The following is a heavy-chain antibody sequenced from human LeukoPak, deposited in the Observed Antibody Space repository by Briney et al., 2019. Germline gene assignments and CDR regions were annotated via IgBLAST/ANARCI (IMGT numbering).Heavy chain of an antibody. J-gene: IGHJ5*02. Sequence: SETLSLTCTVSGGSISSSSYYWGWIRQPPGKGLEWIGSIYYSGSAYYNPSLKSRVTISVDTSKNQFSLKLSSVTAANTAVYYCASVGGYSYGYLGINNWFDPWGQGTLVTVSS. D-gene: IGHD5-18*01. CDR2: IYYSGSA. V-gene: IGHV4-39*07. CDR3: ASVGGYSYGYLGINNWFDP. CDR1: GGSISSSSYY.